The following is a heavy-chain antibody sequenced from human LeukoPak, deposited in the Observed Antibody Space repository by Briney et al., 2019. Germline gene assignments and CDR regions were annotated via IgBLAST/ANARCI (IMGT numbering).Heavy chain of an antibody. V-gene: IGHV4-38-2*02. J-gene: IGHJ4*02. CDR1: GYSLSSGYY. Sequence: SETLSLTCTVSGYSLSSGYYWGWIRQPPGKGLEWIGSIYHSGSTYYNPSLKSRVTISVDTSKNQFSLKLSSVTAADTAVYYCARGTYSSGWYRVRGDYFDYWGQGTLVTVSS. CDR2: IYHSGST. CDR3: ARGTYSSGWYRVRGDYFDY. D-gene: IGHD6-19*01.